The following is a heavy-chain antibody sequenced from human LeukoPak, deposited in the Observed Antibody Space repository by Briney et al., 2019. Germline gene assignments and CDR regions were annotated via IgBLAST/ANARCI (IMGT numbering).Heavy chain of an antibody. J-gene: IGHJ5*02. CDR3: ATWYSGSYLDFRA. D-gene: IGHD1-26*01. CDR2: MNPNSGNT. CDR1: GYTFTSYD. V-gene: IGHV1-8*02. Sequence: PLASVKVSCKASGYTFTSYDINWVRQATGQGLEWMGWMNPNSGNTGYAQKFQGRVTMTEDTSTDTAYMELSSLRSEDTAVYYCATWYSGSYLDFRAWGQGTLVTVSS.